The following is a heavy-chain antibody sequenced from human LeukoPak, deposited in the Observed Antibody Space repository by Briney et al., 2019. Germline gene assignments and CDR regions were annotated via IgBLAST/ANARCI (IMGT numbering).Heavy chain of an antibody. D-gene: IGHD3-10*01. J-gene: IGHJ5*02. CDR3: TRLGLGDEACWFDP. CDR1: GGSINTYY. Sequence: SETLSLTCTVSGGSINTYYWSWIRQPPGKGLEWIGFVYYSGRTSYSPSLKSRVTISVDTSQSQFSLRLSSVTAADTAMYYCTRLGLGDEACWFDPWGQGTLVTVSS. V-gene: IGHV4-59*01. CDR2: VYYSGRT.